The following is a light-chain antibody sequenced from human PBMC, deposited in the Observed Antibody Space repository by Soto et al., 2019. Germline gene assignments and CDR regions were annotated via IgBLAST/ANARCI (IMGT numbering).Light chain of an antibody. J-gene: IGKJ4*01. V-gene: IGKV3-11*01. CDR3: QQRSNWPPLT. CDR1: QSVDTY. Sequence: EIVLTQSPVTLSLSPGERATLSCRASQSVDTYLAWYQQKPGQPPRLLIYDASNRAAGVPDRLTGSGSGTDFTLTITSLEPGDLGVYYCQQRSNWPPLTFGGGTKVEIK. CDR2: DAS.